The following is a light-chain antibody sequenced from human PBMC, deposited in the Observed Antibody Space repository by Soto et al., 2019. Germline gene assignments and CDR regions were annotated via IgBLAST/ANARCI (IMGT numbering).Light chain of an antibody. CDR1: SSNIGAVYD. J-gene: IGLJ2*01. CDR3: QSYDRSLSGSV. V-gene: IGLV1-40*01. Sequence: QSVLTQPPSVSGAPGQRVTISCPGSSSNIGAVYDVHWYQQLPGTAPKLLIYGNSNRPSGVPDRFSCSKSGTSASLAITGLQAEDEADYYCQSYDRSLSGSVFGGGTKLTVL. CDR2: GNS.